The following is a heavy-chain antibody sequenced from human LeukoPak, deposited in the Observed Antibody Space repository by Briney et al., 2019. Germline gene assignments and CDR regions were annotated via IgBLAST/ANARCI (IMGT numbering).Heavy chain of an antibody. CDR1: GFAVTTNH. V-gene: IGHV3-53*01. J-gene: IGHJ4*02. D-gene: IGHD3-16*01. CDR2: INNNGDT. CDR3: SPSRAAGGKTDY. Sequence: GGSLRLSCAGAGFAVTTNHMTWVRQAPGKGLECVSIINNNGDTFYEDSVRGRFTISRDISTNTVDLLMNSLRPEDAAVYYCSPSRAAGGKTDYWGQGTLVTVSS.